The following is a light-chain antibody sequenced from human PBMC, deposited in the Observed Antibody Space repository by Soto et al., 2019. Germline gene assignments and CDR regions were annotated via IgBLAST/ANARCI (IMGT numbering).Light chain of an antibody. CDR3: CSYAGSHTYV. CDR2: DVR. V-gene: IGLV2-11*01. Sequence: QSVLTQPRSVSESPGQSVTISCTGNSSDVGNYNSVSWYQQHPGKAPKLIIYDVRKRPSGVPDRFSGSKSGNTASLTISGLPAEDEADYFCCSYAGSHTYVFGTGTKLTVL. CDR1: SSDVGNYNS. J-gene: IGLJ1*01.